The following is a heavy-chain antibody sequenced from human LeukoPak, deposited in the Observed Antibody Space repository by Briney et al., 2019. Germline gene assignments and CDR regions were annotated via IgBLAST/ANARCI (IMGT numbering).Heavy chain of an antibody. CDR3: ARGLVRGPFDP. V-gene: IGHV1-18*01. CDR2: ISAYNDNT. J-gene: IGHJ5*02. Sequence: ASVKVSCKASGYTFTRYGITWVRQAPGQGLEWMGWISAYNDNTKYAQKFQGRVTITADESTSTAYMELSSLRSEDTAVYYCARGLVRGPFDPWGQGTLVTVSS. CDR1: GYTFTRYG. D-gene: IGHD6-19*01.